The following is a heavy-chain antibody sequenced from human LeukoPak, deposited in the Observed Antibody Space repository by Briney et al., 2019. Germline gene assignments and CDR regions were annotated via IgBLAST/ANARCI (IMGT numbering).Heavy chain of an antibody. Sequence: ESLRLSCASSGFTFSSYAMSWIRKPPGKGLEWIGEIYHSGSTNYNPSLKSRVTISVDKSKNQFSLKLSSVTAADTAVYYCARSYPDYYDSSGYYYWGQGTLVTVSS. J-gene: IGHJ4*02. D-gene: IGHD3-22*01. V-gene: IGHV4-34*01. CDR1: GFTFSSYA. CDR3: ARSYPDYYDSSGYYY. CDR2: IYHSGST.